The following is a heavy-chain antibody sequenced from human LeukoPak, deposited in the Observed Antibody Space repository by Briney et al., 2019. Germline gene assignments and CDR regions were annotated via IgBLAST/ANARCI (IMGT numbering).Heavy chain of an antibody. D-gene: IGHD3-10*01. J-gene: IGHJ3*02. V-gene: IGHV3-11*03. CDR1: GFTFSDYY. CDR2: ISGTGSYT. Sequence: GGSLRLSCAASGFTFSDYYMSWIRQAPGKGLEWVSYISGTGSYTNYADSVKGRFTISRDNAKNSLYLQMNSLRAEDTAVYYCARSQAYYGSGSYYPDAFDIWGQGTMVTVSS. CDR3: ARSQAYYGSGSYYPDAFDI.